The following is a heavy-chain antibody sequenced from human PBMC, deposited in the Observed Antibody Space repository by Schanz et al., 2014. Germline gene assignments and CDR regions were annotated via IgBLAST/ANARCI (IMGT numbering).Heavy chain of an antibody. Sequence: EVQLVQSGGGLVQPGGSLRLSCAASGFTFSSHWMHWVRQDPGKGLVWVARINSVGSNTDYADSVTGRFTISRDNAKNTLYLQMNTLRAEDTAVYCCARKVVATIGGYYDNWGQGTLVIVSS. CDR3: ARKVVATIGGYYDN. V-gene: IGHV3-74*01. J-gene: IGHJ4*02. D-gene: IGHD5-12*01. CDR1: GFTFSSHW. CDR2: INSVGSNT.